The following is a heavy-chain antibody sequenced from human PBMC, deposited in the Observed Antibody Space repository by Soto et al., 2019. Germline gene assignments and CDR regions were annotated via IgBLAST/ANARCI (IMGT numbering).Heavy chain of an antibody. V-gene: IGHV4-59*08. CDR3: AGQYDILTGFDY. CDR1: GGSISSYY. Sequence: QVQLQESGPGLVKPSETLSLTCTVSGGSISSYYWSWIRQPPGKGLEWIGYIYYSGSTNYNPSLKSRVTISVDTSKHRFSLKLGSVTAADAAVYYCAGQYDILTGFDYWGQGTLVTVSS. CDR2: IYYSGST. J-gene: IGHJ4*02. D-gene: IGHD3-9*01.